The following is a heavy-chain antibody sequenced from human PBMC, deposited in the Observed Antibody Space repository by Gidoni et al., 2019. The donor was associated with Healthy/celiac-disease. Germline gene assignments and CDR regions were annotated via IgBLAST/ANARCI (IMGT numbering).Heavy chain of an antibody. J-gene: IGHJ6*02. Sequence: EVQLVESGGGLVRPGGSLRLSCAASGFTFSTAWMSWVRQAPGKGLEWVGRIKSKTDGGTTDYAAPVKGRFTISRDDSKNTLYLQMNSLKTEDTAVYYCTTRYAIYYYYGMDVWGQGTTVTVSS. D-gene: IGHD3-16*01. V-gene: IGHV3-15*01. CDR3: TTRYAIYYYYGMDV. CDR2: IKSKTDGGTT. CDR1: GFTFSTAW.